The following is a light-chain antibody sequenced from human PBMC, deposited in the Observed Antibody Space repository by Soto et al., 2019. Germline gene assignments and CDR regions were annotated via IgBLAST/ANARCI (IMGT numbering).Light chain of an antibody. CDR2: TGS. CDR3: QQSYSTQFA. J-gene: IGKJ3*01. Sequence: DIQMTQSPSSVSASVGDRVTITCRASQAIDSWLAWYQQKPGEAPKLLIFTGSLLHSGVPPRFSGSGSGTDFTLTISSLQPEDFATYYCQQSYSTQFAFGPGTKVDIK. CDR1: QAIDSW. V-gene: IGKV1-12*01.